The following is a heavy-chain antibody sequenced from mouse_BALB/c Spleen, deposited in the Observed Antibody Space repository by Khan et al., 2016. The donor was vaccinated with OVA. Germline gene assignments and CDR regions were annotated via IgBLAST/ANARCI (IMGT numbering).Heavy chain of an antibody. D-gene: IGHD2-2*01. CDR3: ARGGYGGFAF. Sequence: QVQPKQSGGDLMKPGASVKISCKATGYTFSSYWIEWVKQRPGHGLEWIGQIFPGSVSITYNEKFKGQAAFTADTSSNTAYMQLSSLTSEDSAVYYCARGGYGGFAFWGQGTLVTVSA. CDR2: IFPGSVSI. V-gene: IGHV1-9*01. J-gene: IGHJ3*01. CDR1: GYTFSSYW.